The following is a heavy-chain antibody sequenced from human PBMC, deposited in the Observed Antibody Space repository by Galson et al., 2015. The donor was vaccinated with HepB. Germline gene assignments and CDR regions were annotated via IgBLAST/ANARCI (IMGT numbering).Heavy chain of an antibody. Sequence: SLRLSCAASGFNFNTHWMGWVRQAPGKGLEWVANIRQGESTKYYVDSLKGRFTVSRDNAENSLYLQMNSLRAEDTAVYYCARFAYYNDRSRYHLDYWGQGTLVTVSS. D-gene: IGHD3-22*01. CDR3: ARFAYYNDRSRYHLDY. V-gene: IGHV3-7*03. CDR2: IRQGESTK. J-gene: IGHJ4*02. CDR1: GFNFNTHW.